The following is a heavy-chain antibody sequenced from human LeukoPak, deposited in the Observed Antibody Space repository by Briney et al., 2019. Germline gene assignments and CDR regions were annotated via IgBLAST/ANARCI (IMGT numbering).Heavy chain of an antibody. V-gene: IGHV4-59*01. CDR2: IYYSGST. D-gene: IGHD3-9*01. CDR1: GGSISSYY. CDR3: ARGNYDILTGYYERRFDY. Sequence: SETLSLTCTVSGGSISSYYWSWIRQPPGKGLEWIGYIYYSGSTNYNPSLKSRVTISVDTSKNQFSLKLSSVTAADTAVYYCARGNYDILTGYYERRFDYWGQGTLVTVSS. J-gene: IGHJ4*02.